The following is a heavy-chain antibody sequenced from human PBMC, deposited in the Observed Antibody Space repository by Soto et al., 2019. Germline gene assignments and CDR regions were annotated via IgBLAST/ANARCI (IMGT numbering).Heavy chain of an antibody. Sequence: SETLSLTCAVYGGSFSGYYWSWIRQPPGKGLEWIGEINHSGSTNYNPSLKSRVTISVDTSKNQFSLKLSSVTAADTAVYYCARGDGHGAGLGGSSWYSRRGRSAVGINYFDYWGQGTLVTVSS. D-gene: IGHD6-13*01. CDR3: ARGDGHGAGLGGSSWYSRRGRSAVGINYFDY. J-gene: IGHJ4*02. V-gene: IGHV4-34*01. CDR1: GGSFSGYY. CDR2: INHSGST.